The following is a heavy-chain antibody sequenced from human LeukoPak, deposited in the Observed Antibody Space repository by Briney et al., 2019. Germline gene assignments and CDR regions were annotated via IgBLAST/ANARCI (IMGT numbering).Heavy chain of an antibody. CDR1: GYTFTSYG. D-gene: IGHD3-22*01. Sequence: GASVKVSCKASGYTFTSYGINWVRQATGQGLEWMGWMNPNSGNTGYAQKFQGRVTMTRNTSISTAYMELSSLRSEDTAVYYCARGPTSYYDSSGYYFVRHFDYWGQGTLVTVSS. CDR2: MNPNSGNT. J-gene: IGHJ4*02. V-gene: IGHV1-8*01. CDR3: ARGPTSYYDSSGYYFVRHFDY.